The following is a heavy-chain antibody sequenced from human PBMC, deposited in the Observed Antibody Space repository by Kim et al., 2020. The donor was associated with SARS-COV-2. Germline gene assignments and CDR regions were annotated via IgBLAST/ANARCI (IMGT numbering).Heavy chain of an antibody. CDR1: GGSFSGYY. CDR3: ARDYGERYYYGMDV. CDR2: INHSGST. J-gene: IGHJ6*02. Sequence: SETLSLTCAVYGGSFSGYYWSWIRQPPGKGLEWIGEINHSGSTNYNPSLKSRVTISVDTSKNQFSLKLSSVTAADTAVYYCARDYGERYYYGMDVWGQGTTVTVSS. V-gene: IGHV4-34*01. D-gene: IGHD4-17*01.